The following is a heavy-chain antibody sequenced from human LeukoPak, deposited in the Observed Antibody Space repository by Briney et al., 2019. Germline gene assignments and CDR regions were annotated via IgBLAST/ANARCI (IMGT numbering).Heavy chain of an antibody. V-gene: IGHV3-23*01. J-gene: IGHJ4*02. CDR2: ISGSGGST. Sequence: GGSLRLSCAASGFTFSSYAMSWVRQAPGKGLEWVSAISGSGGSTYYADSVKGRFTISRDNSKNTLYLQMNSLRSEDTAVYYCATGHPACGGDCYSFDYWGQGTLVTVSS. CDR3: ATGHPACGGDCYSFDY. D-gene: IGHD2-21*02. CDR1: GFTFSSYA.